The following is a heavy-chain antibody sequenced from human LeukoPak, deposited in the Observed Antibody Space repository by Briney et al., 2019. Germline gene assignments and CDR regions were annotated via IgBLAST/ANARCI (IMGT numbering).Heavy chain of an antibody. D-gene: IGHD2-21*02. J-gene: IGHJ4*02. CDR1: GYTFTSYA. Sequence: ASVKVSCKASGYTFTSYAMHWVRQAPGQRLEWMGWISAGNGNTKYSQKFQGRVTITRDTSASTAYMELSSLRSEDTAVYYCARGAPAVVTAIPYYFDYWGQGTLVTVSS. CDR2: ISAGNGNT. V-gene: IGHV1-3*01. CDR3: ARGAPAVVTAIPYYFDY.